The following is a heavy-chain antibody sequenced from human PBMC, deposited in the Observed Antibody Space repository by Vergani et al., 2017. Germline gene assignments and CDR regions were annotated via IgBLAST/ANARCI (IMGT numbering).Heavy chain of an antibody. V-gene: IGHV3-7*01. CDR2: IKQDGSEK. J-gene: IGHJ4*02. Sequence: VQLVESGGGLVKPGGSLRLSCAVSGFRFSDYGMHWVRQAPGKGLEWVANIKQDGSEKEYVGSVKGRFTMSRDNAKNSLYLQMNNLRAEDTGVYYCARGPEENDFQSGSCYSFDYWGQGAQVTVSS. CDR3: ARGPEENDFQSGSCYSFDY. CDR1: GFRFSDYG. D-gene: IGHD3-3*01.